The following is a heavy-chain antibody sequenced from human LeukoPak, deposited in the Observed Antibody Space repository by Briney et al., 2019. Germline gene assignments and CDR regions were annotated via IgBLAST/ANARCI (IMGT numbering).Heavy chain of an antibody. Sequence: ASVKVSCKASGYTFTSYYMHWVRQAPGQGLEWMGIINPSSGSTSYAQKFQGRVTMTRDTSTSTVYMELSSLRSEDTAVYYCARGMIVVVINSAFDIRGQGTMVTVSS. J-gene: IGHJ3*02. D-gene: IGHD3-22*01. CDR3: ARGMIVVVINSAFDI. CDR1: GYTFTSYY. V-gene: IGHV1-46*01. CDR2: INPSSGST.